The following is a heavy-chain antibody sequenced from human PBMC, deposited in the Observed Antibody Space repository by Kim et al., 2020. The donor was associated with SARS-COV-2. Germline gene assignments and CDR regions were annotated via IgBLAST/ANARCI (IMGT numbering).Heavy chain of an antibody. V-gene: IGHV3-21*01. D-gene: IGHD3-22*01. CDR2: ISSSRSFI. CDR3: ARDSIDSSGYQPNDH. CDR1: GFTFSRYS. J-gene: IGHJ4*02. Sequence: GGSLRLSCAASGFTFSRYSMNWVRQAPGKGLEWVSSISSSRSFIYYADSMKGRSTISRDNAKNSLYLHINSLRAEDTAVYYCARDSIDSSGYQPNDHWGQGTLVIVSS.